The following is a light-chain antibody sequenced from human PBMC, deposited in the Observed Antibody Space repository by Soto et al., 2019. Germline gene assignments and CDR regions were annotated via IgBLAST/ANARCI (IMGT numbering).Light chain of an antibody. CDR3: CSYAGGGSYV. J-gene: IGLJ1*01. CDR1: SSDVGSYNL. V-gene: IGLV2-23*01. Sequence: QSVLTQPASVSGSPGQSITISCTGSSSDVGSYNLVSWYQQHPGKAPKLMIYEGSKRPSGVPNRFSGSKSGNTASLTISGLQAEDEADYYCCSYAGGGSYVFGPGTKVTVL. CDR2: EGS.